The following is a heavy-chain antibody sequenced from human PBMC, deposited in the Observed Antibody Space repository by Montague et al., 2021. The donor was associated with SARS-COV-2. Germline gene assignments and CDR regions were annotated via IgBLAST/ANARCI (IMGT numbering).Heavy chain of an antibody. CDR2: IDYGGSP. D-gene: IGHD3-10*01. CDR1: GVSVSNRYTH. CDR3: ATYWQGGSGRGS. V-gene: IGHV4-61*01. Sequence: SETLSLTCTVSGVSVSNRYTHWSWIRQSPGKGLEWIGHIDYGGSPNYSPSLHSRVTISLDTSKNQLSLRLNSATAADTAVYYCATYWQGGSGRGSWGQEPWSPSPQ. J-gene: IGHJ5*01.